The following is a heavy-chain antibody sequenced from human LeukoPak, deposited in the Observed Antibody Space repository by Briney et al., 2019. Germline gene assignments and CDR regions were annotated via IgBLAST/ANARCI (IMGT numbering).Heavy chain of an antibody. V-gene: IGHV3-48*01. D-gene: IGHD3-10*01. CDR3: ARREITTMVRGGVDY. J-gene: IGHJ4*02. CDR2: ISSGSTTI. CDR1: GFTFTKYS. Sequence: GGSLRLSCAASGFTFTKYSMHWVRQTPGKGLEWVSYISSGSTTIYYADSVKGRFTISRDNAKNSLYLQMNSLRAEDTAVYYCARREITTMVRGGVDYWGQGTLVTVSS.